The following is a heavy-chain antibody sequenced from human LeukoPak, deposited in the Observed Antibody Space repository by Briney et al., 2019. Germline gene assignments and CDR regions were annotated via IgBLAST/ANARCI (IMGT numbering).Heavy chain of an antibody. J-gene: IGHJ3*02. Sequence: SETLSLTCAVSGGSISSSNWWSWVRQPPGKGLEWIGEIYHSGSTNYNPSLKSRVTISVDKSKNQFSLKLSSVTAADTAVYYCARLTGTTNMDAFDIWGQGTMVTVPS. CDR3: ARLTGTTNMDAFDI. CDR1: GGSISSSNW. D-gene: IGHD1-7*01. CDR2: IYHSGST. V-gene: IGHV4-4*02.